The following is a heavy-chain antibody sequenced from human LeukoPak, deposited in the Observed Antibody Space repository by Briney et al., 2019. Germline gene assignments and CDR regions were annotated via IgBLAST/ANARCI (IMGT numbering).Heavy chain of an antibody. CDR2: IYHTGIT. D-gene: IGHD7-27*01. J-gene: IGHJ3*02. CDR3: ARVFELGMNAVDI. V-gene: IGHV4-4*02. Sequence: SETLSLTCAISGGSISNRNWWSWVRQPPGKGLEWIGEIYHTGITKYSPSLKSRVTISVDKSKNQFSLNVTSVTAADTAIYYCARVFELGMNAVDIWGQGTMVTVSS. CDR1: GGSISNRNW.